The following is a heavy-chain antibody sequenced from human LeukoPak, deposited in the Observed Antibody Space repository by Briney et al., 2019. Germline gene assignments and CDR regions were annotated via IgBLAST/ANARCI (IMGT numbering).Heavy chain of an antibody. CDR1: GFTFSSYA. J-gene: IGHJ6*03. Sequence: GGSLRLSCAASGFTFSSYAMHWVRQAPGKGLEWVAVISYDGSNKYYADSVKGRFTISRDNSKNTLYLQMNSLRAEDTAVYYCARVSDAAYYYYMDVWGKGTTVTVSS. CDR2: ISYDGSNK. V-gene: IGHV3-30*01. CDR3: ARVSDAAYYYYMDV. D-gene: IGHD3-10*01.